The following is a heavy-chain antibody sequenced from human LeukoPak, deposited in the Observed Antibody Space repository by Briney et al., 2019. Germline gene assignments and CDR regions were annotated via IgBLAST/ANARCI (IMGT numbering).Heavy chain of an antibody. V-gene: IGHV1-2*02. CDR1: GYTFTGYY. CDR2: INPNSGGT. J-gene: IGHJ4*02. D-gene: IGHD3-16*02. Sequence: ASVKVSCKASGYTFTGYYMHWVRQAPGQGLEWMGWINPNSGGTNYAQKFQGRVTMTRDTSISTAYMELSRLRSDDTAVYYCARDPYNYDYVWGSYRYFDYWGQGTLVTVSS. CDR3: ARDPYNYDYVWGSYRYFDY.